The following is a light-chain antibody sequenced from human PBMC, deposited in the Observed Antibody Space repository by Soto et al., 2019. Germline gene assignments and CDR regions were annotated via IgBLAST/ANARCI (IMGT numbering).Light chain of an antibody. V-gene: IGKV1-17*01. CDR2: SAS. CDR3: LQHSDYPFT. J-gene: IGKJ2*01. Sequence: IQMPQSPSSLSASVGDRVTITCRASQGIRDALGWYQQKPGKVPKRLIYSASSLQNGVPSRFSGSGSETVFTLTISSLQPEDVATYVCLQHSDYPFTFGQGTRLEI. CDR1: QGIRDA.